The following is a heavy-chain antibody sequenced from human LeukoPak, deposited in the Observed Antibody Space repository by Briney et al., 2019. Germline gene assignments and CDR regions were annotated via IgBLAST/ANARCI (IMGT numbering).Heavy chain of an antibody. V-gene: IGHV1-46*01. CDR2: INPSGGST. J-gene: IGHJ5*02. CDR3: ARERRLSRSSVRNWFDP. Sequence: ASVKVSCKASGYTFTSYYMHWVRQAPGQGLEWMGIINPSGGSTSYAQKFQGRVTMTRDTSTSTVYMELSSLRSEDTAVYYCARERRLSRSSVRNWFDPWGQGTLVTVSS. D-gene: IGHD6-6*01. CDR1: GYTFTSYY.